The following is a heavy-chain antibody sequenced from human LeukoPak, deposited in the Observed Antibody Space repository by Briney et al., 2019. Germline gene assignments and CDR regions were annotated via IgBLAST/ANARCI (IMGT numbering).Heavy chain of an antibody. CDR1: GGSFSGYY. V-gene: IGHV4-34*01. D-gene: IGHD2-2*01. Sequence: KPSETLSLTCAVYGGSFSGYYWSWIRQPPGKGLEWIGEINHSGSTNYNPSLKSRVTISVDTSKNQFSLRLSSVTAADTAVYYCTSRLASAASQNLDYWGQGTLVTVSS. CDR2: INHSGST. CDR3: TSRLASAASQNLDY. J-gene: IGHJ4*02.